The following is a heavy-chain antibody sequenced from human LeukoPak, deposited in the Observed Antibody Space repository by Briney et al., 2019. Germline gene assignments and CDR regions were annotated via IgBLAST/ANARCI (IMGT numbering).Heavy chain of an antibody. CDR2: ISGSGGST. Sequence: GGSLRLSCAASGFTFSSYGMHWVRQAPGKGLEWVSAISGSGGSTYYADSVKGRFTISRDNSKNTLYLQMNSLRAEDTAVYYCAKDSSGWWDYWGQGTLVTVSS. J-gene: IGHJ4*02. CDR1: GFTFSSYG. D-gene: IGHD6-19*01. V-gene: IGHV3-23*01. CDR3: AKDSSGWWDY.